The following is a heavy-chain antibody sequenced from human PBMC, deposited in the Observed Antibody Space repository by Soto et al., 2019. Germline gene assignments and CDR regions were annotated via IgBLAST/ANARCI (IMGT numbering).Heavy chain of an antibody. CDR2: ISAYNGNT. D-gene: IGHD2-21*02. V-gene: IGHV1-18*01. J-gene: IGHJ6*02. CDR1: GYTFTSYG. Sequence: QVQVVQSGAEVKKPGASVKVSCKASGYTFTSYGISWVRQAPGQGLDWMGWISAYNGNTNYAQKLQGRVTMTTDTSTSTAYMELRSLRSDDTAVYYCARAAYCGGDCYSYYYGMDVWGQGTTVTVSS. CDR3: ARAAYCGGDCYSYYYGMDV.